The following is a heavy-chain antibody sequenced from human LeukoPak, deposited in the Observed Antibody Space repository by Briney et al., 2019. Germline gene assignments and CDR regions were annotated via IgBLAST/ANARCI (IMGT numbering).Heavy chain of an antibody. V-gene: IGHV3-33*01. J-gene: IGHJ4*02. CDR2: IWYEGSNK. CDR1: GFTLSSYG. CDR3: ARAEAAMVGFYY. Sequence: HPGGSLRLSCAASGFTLSSYGMHWVRRAPGKGREWEAAIWYEGSNKYYADSVKGRFNISRDNSMNTLYLQMNTVKAEVTAADCCARAEAAMVGFYYWGQGTLVTVSS. D-gene: IGHD2-2*01.